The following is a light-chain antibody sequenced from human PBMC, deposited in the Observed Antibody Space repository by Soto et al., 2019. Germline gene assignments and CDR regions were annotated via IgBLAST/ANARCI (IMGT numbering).Light chain of an antibody. CDR2: GNS. CDR1: SSNIGAGYD. CDR3: QSYDSSLSGPVV. J-gene: IGLJ2*01. V-gene: IGLV1-40*01. Sequence: QAVLTQPPSVSGAPGQRVTISCTGSSSNIGAGYDVHWYQQLPGTAPKLLIYGNSNRPSGVPDRFSGSKSGTSASLAITGLQAEDEAYYSCQSYDSSLSGPVVFGGGPKLTVL.